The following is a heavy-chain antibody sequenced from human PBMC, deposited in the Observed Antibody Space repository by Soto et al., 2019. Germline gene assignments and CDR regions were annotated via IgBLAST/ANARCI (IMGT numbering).Heavy chain of an antibody. V-gene: IGHV1-18*01. CDR2: ISGYNDNT. CDR3: SRFIMVGGWFDPNYYHGMDV. D-gene: IGHD6-19*01. CDR1: GYTFSNYG. J-gene: IGHJ6*02. Sequence: QVQLVQSGAEVKKPGASVTVSCKTSGYTFSNYGINWVRQAPGQGLEWMGWISGYNDNTNYAQTVQGRAPMTTDTSTGTVYMELRSLKSDDTAIFSCSRFIMVGGWFDPNYYHGMDVWGQGTTVTVSS.